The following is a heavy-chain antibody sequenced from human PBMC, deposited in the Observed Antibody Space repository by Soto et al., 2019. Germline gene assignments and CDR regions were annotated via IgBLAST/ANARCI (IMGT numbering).Heavy chain of an antibody. Sequence: SETLSLTCTVSGGSISSGGYYWSWIRQHPGKGLEWIGYIYYSGSTYYNPSLKSRVTISVDTSKNQFSLKLSSVTAADTAVYYCARSPVLLWFGELVVNWFDPWGQGTLVTAPQ. CDR1: GGSISSGGYY. CDR2: IYYSGST. V-gene: IGHV4-31*03. J-gene: IGHJ5*02. D-gene: IGHD3-10*01. CDR3: ARSPVLLWFGELVVNWFDP.